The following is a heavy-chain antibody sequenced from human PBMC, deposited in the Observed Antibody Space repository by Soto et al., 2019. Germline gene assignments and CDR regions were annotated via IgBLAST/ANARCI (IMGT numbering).Heavy chain of an antibody. V-gene: IGHV3-53*04. CDR3: ASTLSYYYGGLGAFDI. J-gene: IGHJ3*02. D-gene: IGHD3-10*01. CDR1: GFTVSSNY. Sequence: GGSLRLSCAASGFTVSSNYMSWVRQAPGKGLEWVSVIYSGGSTYYADSVKGRFTISRHNSKNTLYLQMNSLRAEDTAVYYCASTLSYYYGGLGAFDIWGQGTMVTVSS. CDR2: IYSGGST.